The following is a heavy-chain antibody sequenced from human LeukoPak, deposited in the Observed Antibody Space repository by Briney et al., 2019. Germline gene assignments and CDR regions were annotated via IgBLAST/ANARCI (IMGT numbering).Heavy chain of an antibody. CDR1: GXSISSGDYY. Sequence: TSQTLSLTCTVSGXSISSGDYYWSWVRQHPGKGLEWIGYIYYSGSTYYNPSLKSRVTISVDTSKNQFSLKLSSVTAADTAVYYCARASSAAMWANWFDPWGQGTLVTVSS. J-gene: IGHJ5*02. D-gene: IGHD2-2*01. V-gene: IGHV4-31*03. CDR3: ARASSAAMWANWFDP. CDR2: IYYSGST.